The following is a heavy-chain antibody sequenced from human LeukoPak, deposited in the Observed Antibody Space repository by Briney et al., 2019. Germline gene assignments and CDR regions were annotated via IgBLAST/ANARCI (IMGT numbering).Heavy chain of an antibody. D-gene: IGHD6-13*01. Sequence: GGSLRLSCAASGFTFSSYSMNWVRQAPGKGLEWVAVISYDGSNKYYADSVKGRFTISRDNSKNTLYLQMNSLRAEDTAVYYCAKDLGYSSKWGQGTLVTVSS. CDR2: ISYDGSNK. J-gene: IGHJ4*02. CDR1: GFTFSSYS. V-gene: IGHV3-30*18. CDR3: AKDLGYSSK.